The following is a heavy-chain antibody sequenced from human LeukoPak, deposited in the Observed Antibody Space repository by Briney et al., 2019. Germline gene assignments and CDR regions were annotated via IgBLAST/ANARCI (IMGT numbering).Heavy chain of an antibody. CDR2: IKQDGGEK. CDR1: GFTFSSYW. Sequence: GGPLRLSCAASGFTFSSYWMSWGRQAPGKGLEWVANIKQDGGEKYYVDSVKGRFTISRDNAKNALYLQRNSLRAEDTAVYYCAREGYYGSGRSPFDYWGQGTLVTVSS. D-gene: IGHD3-10*01. J-gene: IGHJ4*02. CDR3: AREGYYGSGRSPFDY. V-gene: IGHV3-7*01.